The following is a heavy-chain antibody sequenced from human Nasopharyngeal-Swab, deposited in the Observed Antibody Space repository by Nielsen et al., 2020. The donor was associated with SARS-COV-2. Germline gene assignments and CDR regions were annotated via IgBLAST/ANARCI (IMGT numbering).Heavy chain of an antibody. V-gene: IGHV4-59*13. CDR2: IYYSGST. Sequence: SETLSLTCTFSGGSISSYYWCLIRQPPGKGLEWIWYIYYSGSTNYNPSLKSRVTISVDTSKNQFSLKLSSLTAADTAVYYCARGVVRDNWFDPWGQGTLVNGAS. CDR3: ARGVVRDNWFDP. CDR1: GGSISSYY. J-gene: IGHJ5*02. D-gene: IGHD2-21*01.